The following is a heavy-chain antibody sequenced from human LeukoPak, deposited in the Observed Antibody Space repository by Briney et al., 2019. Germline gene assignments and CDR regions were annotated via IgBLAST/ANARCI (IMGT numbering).Heavy chain of an antibody. Sequence: SETLSLTCAVYGGPFSGYYWSWIRQPPGKGLEWIGEINHSGSTNYNPSLKSRVTISVDTSKNQFSLKLSSVTAADTAVYYCARAGYYDFWSGYYTGDWFDPWGQRTLVTVSS. CDR3: ARAGYYDFWSGYYTGDWFDP. CDR2: INHSGST. J-gene: IGHJ5*02. CDR1: GGPFSGYY. V-gene: IGHV4-34*01. D-gene: IGHD3-3*01.